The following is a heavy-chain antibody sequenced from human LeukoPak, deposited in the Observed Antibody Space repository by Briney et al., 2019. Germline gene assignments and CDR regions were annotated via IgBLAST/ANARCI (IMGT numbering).Heavy chain of an antibody. V-gene: IGHV3-21*04. J-gene: IGHJ4*02. CDR1: GFTFSSYS. CDR3: ARFEADYGFFDY. D-gene: IGHD4-17*01. CDR2: ISSSSSYI. Sequence: GGSLRLSCAASGFTFSSYSMNWVRQAPGKGLEWVSSISSSSSYIYYADSVKGRFTISRDNSKNTLYLQMNSLRAEDTAVYYCARFEADYGFFDYWGQGTLVTVSS.